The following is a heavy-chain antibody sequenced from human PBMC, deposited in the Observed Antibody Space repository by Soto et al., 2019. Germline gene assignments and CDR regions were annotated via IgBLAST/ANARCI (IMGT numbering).Heavy chain of an antibody. J-gene: IGHJ6*02. D-gene: IGHD1-26*01. CDR2: INHSGST. V-gene: IGHV4-34*01. Sequence: SETLSLTCAVYGGSFSGYYWSWIRQPPGKGLEWIGEINHSGSTNYNPSLKSRVTISVDTSKNQFSLKLSSVTAADTAVYYCARFRVGVGATRKYYYYGMDVWGQGNTVTVS. CDR1: GGSFSGYY. CDR3: ARFRVGVGATRKYYYYGMDV.